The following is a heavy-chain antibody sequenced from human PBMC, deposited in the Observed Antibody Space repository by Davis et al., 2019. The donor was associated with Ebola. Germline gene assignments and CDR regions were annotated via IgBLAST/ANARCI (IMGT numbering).Heavy chain of an antibody. CDR2: IYPGDSDT. Sequence: PGGSLRLSCKGSGYTFTSYWIAWVRQVPGKGLEWMGIIYPGDSDTRYSPSFQGQVTISADKSISTAYLQWSSLKAPDTAMYYCARHENGGWQFDYWGQGTLVTVSS. J-gene: IGHJ4*02. CDR1: GYTFTSYW. CDR3: ARHENGGWQFDY. V-gene: IGHV5-51*01. D-gene: IGHD6-19*01.